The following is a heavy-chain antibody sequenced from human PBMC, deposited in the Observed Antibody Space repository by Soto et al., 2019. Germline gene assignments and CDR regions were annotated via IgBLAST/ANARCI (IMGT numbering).Heavy chain of an antibody. J-gene: IGHJ5*02. CDR1: GGSISTYY. V-gene: IGHV4-59*01. D-gene: IGHD2-15*01. CDR2: IYYSGST. Sequence: SETLSLTCTVSGGSISTYYWSWIRQPPGKGLEWIGYIYYSGSTNYSPSLKSRVTISVDTSKNQFSLKLSSVTAADTAVYYCARGCGGSCYSRSRWFDPWGQGTLVTVPQ. CDR3: ARGCGGSCYSRSRWFDP.